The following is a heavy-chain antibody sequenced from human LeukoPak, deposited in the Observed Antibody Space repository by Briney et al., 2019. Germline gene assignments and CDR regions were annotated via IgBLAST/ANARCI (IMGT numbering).Heavy chain of an antibody. J-gene: IGHJ4*02. CDR1: GFTFSSYG. V-gene: IGHV3-30*02. Sequence: GGSLRLSCAASGFTFSSYGMHWVRQAPGKGLEWVAVIWYDGSNKYYADSVKGRFTISRDNSKNTLYLQMNSLRAEDTAVYYCAKDSPEYYFDYWGQGTLVTVSS. CDR2: IWYDGSNK. CDR3: AKDSPEYYFDY.